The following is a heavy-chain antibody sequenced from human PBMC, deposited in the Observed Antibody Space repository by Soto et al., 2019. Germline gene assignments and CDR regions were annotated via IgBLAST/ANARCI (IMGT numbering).Heavy chain of an antibody. CDR1: GFTFDDYA. Sequence: EVQLVASGGGVVQPGRSLRLACAVSGFTFDDYAMHWVRQAPGKGLEWVSGLRWNGDYTGYADSVKGRFTISRDNTKNSLYLQMTRLLAEDAALYDCAKGTSSSYYYRMDVWGQGTRVNASS. CDR3: AKGTSSSYYYRMDV. J-gene: IGHJ6*02. D-gene: IGHD3-10*01. V-gene: IGHV3-9*01. CDR2: LRWNGDYT.